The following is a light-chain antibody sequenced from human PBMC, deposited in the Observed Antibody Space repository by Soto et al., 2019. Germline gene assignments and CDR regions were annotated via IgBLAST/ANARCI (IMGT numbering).Light chain of an antibody. V-gene: IGLV2-23*01. Sequence: QPVLTQPASVSGSPGQSITISCTGTSSDVGSYNLVSWYQQHPGKAPKLMIYEGSKRPSGVSNRFSGSKSGNTASLTISGLQADDEADYYCCSYAGSSTYVFGTGTKLTVL. J-gene: IGLJ1*01. CDR3: CSYAGSSTYV. CDR1: SSDVGSYNL. CDR2: EGS.